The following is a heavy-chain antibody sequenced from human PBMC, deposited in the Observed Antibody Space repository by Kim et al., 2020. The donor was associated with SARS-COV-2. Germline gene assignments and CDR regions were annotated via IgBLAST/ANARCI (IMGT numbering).Heavy chain of an antibody. CDR2: ISSSSSFI. V-gene: IGHV3-21*01. CDR3: ARVTHRWELPHDAFDI. J-gene: IGHJ3*02. D-gene: IGHD1-26*01. CDR1: GFTFSSYS. Sequence: GGSLRLSCAASGFTFSSYSMNWVRQAPGKGLEWVSSISSSSSFIYYADSVKGRFTISRDNAKNSLYLQMNSLRAEDTAVYYCARVTHRWELPHDAFDIWGQGTMVTVSS.